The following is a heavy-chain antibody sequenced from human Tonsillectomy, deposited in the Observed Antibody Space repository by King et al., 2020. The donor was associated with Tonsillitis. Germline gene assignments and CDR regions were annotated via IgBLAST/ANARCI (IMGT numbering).Heavy chain of an antibody. CDR3: AYRPVGATFFDY. D-gene: IGHD1-26*01. V-gene: IGHV2-5*01. Sequence: TLKESGPTLVKPTQTLTLTCTFSEFSLSTSGVGVGWIRQPPGKALEWLALIYWNDDKRYSPSLKSRLTITKDTSKNQVVLTRNHMDPVDTATYYCAYRPVGATFFDYWGQGTLVTVSS. J-gene: IGHJ4*02. CDR2: IYWNDDK. CDR1: EFSLSTSGVG.